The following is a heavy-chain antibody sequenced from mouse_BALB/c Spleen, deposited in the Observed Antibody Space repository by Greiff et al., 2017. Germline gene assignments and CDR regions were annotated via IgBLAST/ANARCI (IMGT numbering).Heavy chain of an antibody. CDR2: ISSGGSYT. Sequence: EVKVVESGGGLVKPGGSLKLSCAASGFTFSSYTMSWVRQTPEKRLEWVATISSGGSYTYYPDSVKGRFTISRDNAKNTLYLQMSSLKSEDTAMYYCTRDGESFAYWGQGTLVTVSA. CDR3: TRDGESFAY. J-gene: IGHJ3*01. CDR1: GFTFSSYT. V-gene: IGHV5-6-4*01.